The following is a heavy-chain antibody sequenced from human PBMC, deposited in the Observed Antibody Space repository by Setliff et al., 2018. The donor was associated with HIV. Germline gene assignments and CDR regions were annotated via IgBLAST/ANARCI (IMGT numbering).Heavy chain of an antibody. CDR2: INTETGNP. Sequence: GASVKVSCKASGYTLTTYGISWVRQAPGQGLEWMGWINTETGNPMYAQGFTGRFVFSLDTSVSTAYLQINSLKTEDTAMFYCARVGSYWSTFDYWGQGALVTVSS. CDR1: GYTLTTYG. J-gene: IGHJ4*02. D-gene: IGHD1-26*01. V-gene: IGHV7-4-1*02. CDR3: ARVGSYWSTFDY.